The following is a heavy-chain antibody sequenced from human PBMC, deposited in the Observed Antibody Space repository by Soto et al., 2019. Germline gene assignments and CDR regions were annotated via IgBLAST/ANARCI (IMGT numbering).Heavy chain of an antibody. D-gene: IGHD3-3*01. V-gene: IGHV1-58*02. J-gene: IGHJ3*02. Sequence: GASVKVSCKASGFTFTSSAMQWVRQARGQRLEWIGWIVVGSGNTNYAQKFQERVTITRDMSTSTAYMELSSLRSEDTAVYYCAASPLDFWSGYYTGAFDIWGQGTMVTVSS. CDR3: AASPLDFWSGYYTGAFDI. CDR1: GFTFTSSA. CDR2: IVVGSGNT.